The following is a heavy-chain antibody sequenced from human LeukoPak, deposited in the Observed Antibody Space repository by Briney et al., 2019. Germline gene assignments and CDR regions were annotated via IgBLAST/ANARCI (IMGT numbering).Heavy chain of an antibody. CDR2: ISGSGGST. CDR1: GFTFSSYA. J-gene: IGHJ4*02. CDR3: AKDLFTSPGGYNYVLYFDY. Sequence: GGSLRLSCAASGFTFSSYAMSWVRQAPGKGLEWVSTISGSGGSTYYADSVKGRFTISRDNSKNTLYLQMNSLRAEDTAVYYCAKDLFTSPGGYNYVLYFDYWGQGTLVTVSS. D-gene: IGHD5-24*01. V-gene: IGHV3-23*01.